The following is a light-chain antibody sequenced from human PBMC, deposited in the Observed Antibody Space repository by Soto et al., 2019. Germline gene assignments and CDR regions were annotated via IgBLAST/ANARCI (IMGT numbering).Light chain of an antibody. V-gene: IGKV3-20*01. Sequence: EIVLTQSPGTLSLSPGERATLSRRASQSVNANYLAWYQQKPGQAPRLLIYGASSRATGIPDRFSGSGSGTDFTLTISRLEPEDFAVYYCQQYGRSPRTFGQGTKVEIK. CDR3: QQYGRSPRT. CDR2: GAS. J-gene: IGKJ1*01. CDR1: QSVNANY.